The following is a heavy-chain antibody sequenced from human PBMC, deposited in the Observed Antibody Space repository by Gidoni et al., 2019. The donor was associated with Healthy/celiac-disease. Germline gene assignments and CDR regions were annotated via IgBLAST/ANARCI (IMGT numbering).Heavy chain of an antibody. D-gene: IGHD1-1*01. CDR2: ISSSSSYI. Sequence: EVQLVESGGGLVKPGGSLRLSCAASGFTFSSYSMNWVLQAPGKGLEWVSYISSSSSYIYDADSVKGRFTISRDNAKNSLYLKMNSLRAEDTAVYYCARAPMVTGTQNWFDPWGQGTLVTVSS. CDR3: ARAPMVTGTQNWFDP. CDR1: GFTFSSYS. V-gene: IGHV3-21*01. J-gene: IGHJ5*02.